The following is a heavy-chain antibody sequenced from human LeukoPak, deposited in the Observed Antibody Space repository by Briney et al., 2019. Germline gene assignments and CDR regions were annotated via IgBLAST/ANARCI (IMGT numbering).Heavy chain of an antibody. CDR2: ISGSGGST. Sequence: GGSLRPSCAASGFTFSSYAMSWVRQAPGKGLEWVSAISGSGGSTYYADSVKGRFTISRDNSKNTLYLQMNSLRAEDTAVYYCAKEPGQDDYGDKDAFDIWGQGTMVTVSS. CDR3: AKEPGQDDYGDKDAFDI. J-gene: IGHJ3*02. CDR1: GFTFSSYA. D-gene: IGHD4-17*01. V-gene: IGHV3-23*01.